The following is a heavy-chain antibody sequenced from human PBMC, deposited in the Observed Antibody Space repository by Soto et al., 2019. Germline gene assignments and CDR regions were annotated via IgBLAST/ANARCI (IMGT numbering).Heavy chain of an antibody. V-gene: IGHV3-30*18. CDR1: GFTFSIYG. J-gene: IGHJ4*02. Sequence: GGSLRLSCAASGFTFSIYGMHWVRQAPGKGLEWVAVISYDGSNKYYADSVKGRFTISRDNSKNTLYLQMNSLRAEDTAVYYCAKDLLSSRYCSSTSCSYFDYWGQGTLVTVSS. D-gene: IGHD2-2*01. CDR3: AKDLLSSRYCSSTSCSYFDY. CDR2: ISYDGSNK.